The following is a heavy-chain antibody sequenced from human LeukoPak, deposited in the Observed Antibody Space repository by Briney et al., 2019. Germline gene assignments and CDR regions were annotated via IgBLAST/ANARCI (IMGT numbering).Heavy chain of an antibody. J-gene: IGHJ4*02. Sequence: SETLSLTCTVSGGSISSYYWRWIRQPAGKGLEWIGRIYTSGSTNYNPSLKSRVTMSVDTSKNQFSLKLSSVTAADTAVYYCARVYERGYYGSGSYAYWGQGTLVTVSS. CDR2: IYTSGST. CDR1: GGSISSYY. D-gene: IGHD3-10*01. V-gene: IGHV4-4*07. CDR3: ARVYERGYYGSGSYAY.